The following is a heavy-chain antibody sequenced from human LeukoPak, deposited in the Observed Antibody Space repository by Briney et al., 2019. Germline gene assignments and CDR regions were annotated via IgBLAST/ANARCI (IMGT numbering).Heavy chain of an antibody. D-gene: IGHD6-13*01. V-gene: IGHV6-1*01. Sequence: SQTLSLTCAISGDSVSSNSAAWNWIRQSPSRGLEWLGRTYYRSKWYNDYAVSVKSRITINPDTSKNQFSLQLNSVTPEDTAVYYCARRDIAAGYFRYYYMDVWGKGTTVTVSS. CDR1: GDSVSSNSAA. CDR2: TYYRSKWYN. J-gene: IGHJ6*03. CDR3: ARRDIAAGYFRYYYMDV.